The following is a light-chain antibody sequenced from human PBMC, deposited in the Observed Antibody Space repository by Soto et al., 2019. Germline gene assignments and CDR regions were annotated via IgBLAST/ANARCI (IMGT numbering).Light chain of an antibody. Sequence: DIQMTQSPSTLSGSVGDRVTITCRASQTISSWLAWYQQKPGKAPKLLIYKASTLQSGVPSRFSGSGSGTEFTLTISSLQPEDFATYYCQQLKSNLITFGQGTRLENK. CDR1: QTISSW. CDR2: KAS. CDR3: QQLKSNLIT. J-gene: IGKJ5*01. V-gene: IGKV1-5*03.